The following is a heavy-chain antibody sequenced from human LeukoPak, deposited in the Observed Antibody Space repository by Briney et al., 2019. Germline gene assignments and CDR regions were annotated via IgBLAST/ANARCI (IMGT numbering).Heavy chain of an antibody. Sequence: SETLSLTCTVSGGSISSYYWSWIRQPPGKGLEWIGYIYYSGSTNYNPSLKSRVTISVDTSKNQFSLKLSSVAAADTAVYYCARYVSSIQLWPRGGYYFDYWGQGTLVTVSS. CDR1: GGSISSYY. CDR2: IYYSGST. J-gene: IGHJ4*02. CDR3: ARYVSSIQLWPRGGYYFDY. V-gene: IGHV4-59*01. D-gene: IGHD5-18*01.